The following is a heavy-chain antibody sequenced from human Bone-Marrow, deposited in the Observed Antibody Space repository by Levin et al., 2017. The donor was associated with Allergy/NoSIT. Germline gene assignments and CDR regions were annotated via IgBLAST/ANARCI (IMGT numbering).Heavy chain of an antibody. CDR1: GFTFRTHD. CDR3: ARYNYEYNALDI. V-gene: IGHV3-13*01. Sequence: GGSLRLSCAASGFTFRTHDMHWVRQGTGKGLEWVSTIGTAGDTYYPDSVRGRFTISRENAKNSLYLQLNGLSAGDTAVYYCARYNYEYNALDIWGQETMVTVSS. J-gene: IGHJ3*02. CDR2: IGTAGDT. D-gene: IGHD5-18*01.